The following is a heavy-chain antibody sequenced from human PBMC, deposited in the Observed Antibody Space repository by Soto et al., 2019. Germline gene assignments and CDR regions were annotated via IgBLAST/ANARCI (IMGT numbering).Heavy chain of an antibody. CDR2: IYYSGST. D-gene: IGHD6-13*01. CDR1: GGSISSSSYY. CDR3: ARRAIAERKSRYYFDY. J-gene: IGHJ4*02. V-gene: IGHV4-39*01. Sequence: QLQLQESGPGLVKPSETLSLTCTVSGGSISSSSYYWGWIRQPPGKGLEWIGSIYYSGSTYYNPSLKSRVTISVDTSKNQCSLKLSSVTAADTAVYYCARRAIAERKSRYYFDYWGQGTLVTVSS.